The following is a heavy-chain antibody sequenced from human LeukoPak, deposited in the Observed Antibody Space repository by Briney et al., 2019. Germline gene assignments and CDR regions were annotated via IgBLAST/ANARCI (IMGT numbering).Heavy chain of an antibody. CDR3: ARKVATTPYYFDY. CDR1: GGSISSYY. V-gene: IGHV4-59*01. D-gene: IGHD5-24*01. J-gene: IGHJ4*02. CDR2: IYYSGST. Sequence: SETLSLTCTVSGGSISSYYWSWIRQPPGKGLEWIGYIYYSGSTNYNPSLKSRVTISVDTAKNQFCLKLSSVTAADTAVYYCARKVATTPYYFDYWGQGTLVTVSS.